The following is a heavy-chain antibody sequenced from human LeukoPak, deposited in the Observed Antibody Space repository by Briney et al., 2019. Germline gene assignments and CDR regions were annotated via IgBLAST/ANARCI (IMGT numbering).Heavy chain of an antibody. CDR2: INQDASEK. CDR1: GFTFSDYY. V-gene: IGHV3-7*02. D-gene: IGHD3-10*02. J-gene: IGHJ4*02. CDR3: AQCSGSCPY. Sequence: GGSLRLSCAASGFTFSDYYVSWARQAPGKGLEWVANINQDASEKYYVDSVDGRFTISRVNAKSSVYLEMSSLRVEDTAVYYCAQCSGSCPYWGQGTLVTVSS.